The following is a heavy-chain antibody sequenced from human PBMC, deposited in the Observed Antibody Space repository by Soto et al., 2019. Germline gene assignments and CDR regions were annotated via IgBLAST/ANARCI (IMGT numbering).Heavy chain of an antibody. CDR2: IIPMFDTP. Sequence: QVQLVQSGAEVKKPGSSVKVSCKASGGTFSSDSFSWVRQAPGPGLEWMGGIIPMFDTPIYAQKFQDRVTITADESTSPAYMQLSSLRSGDTAVYYCARSGGLDRDFNYWGQGSLVTVSS. D-gene: IGHD2-15*01. CDR1: GGTFSSDS. J-gene: IGHJ4*02. V-gene: IGHV1-69*12. CDR3: ARSGGLDRDFNY.